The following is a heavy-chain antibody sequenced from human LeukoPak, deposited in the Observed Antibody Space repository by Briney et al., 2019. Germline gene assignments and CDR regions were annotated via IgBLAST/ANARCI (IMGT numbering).Heavy chain of an antibody. D-gene: IGHD5-12*01. CDR3: ARAPDIVATMFDY. CDR1: GGSVSSGSYY. V-gene: IGHV4-61*01. CDR2: IYYSGST. J-gene: IGHJ4*02. Sequence: SETLSLTCTVSGGSVSSGSYYWSWIRQPPGKGLEWIGYIYYSGSTNYNPSLESRVTISVDTSKNQFSLKLSSVTAADTAVYYCARAPDIVATMFDYWGQGTLVTVSS.